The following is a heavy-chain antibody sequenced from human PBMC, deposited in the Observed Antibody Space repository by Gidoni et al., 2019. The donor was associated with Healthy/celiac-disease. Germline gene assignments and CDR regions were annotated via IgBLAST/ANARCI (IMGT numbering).Heavy chain of an antibody. CDR1: GFTFSSYA. D-gene: IGHD3-10*01. Sequence: EVQLLESGGGLVQPGGSLRLSCAASGFTFSSYAMGWVRQAPGKGVEWFASSRGSGGSTYYADSVKGRFTISRDNSKNTLYLQMNSLRAEDTAVYYCAKDQGGVGYFGYFDYWGQGTLVTVSS. CDR3: AKDQGGVGYFGYFDY. CDR2: SRGSGGST. J-gene: IGHJ4*02. V-gene: IGHV3-23*01.